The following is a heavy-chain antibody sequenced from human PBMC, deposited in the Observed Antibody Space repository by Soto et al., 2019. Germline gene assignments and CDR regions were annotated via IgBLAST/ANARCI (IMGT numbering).Heavy chain of an antibody. V-gene: IGHV1-69*08. CDR1: GGTFSSYT. CDR2: IIPILGIA. D-gene: IGHD1-1*01. Sequence: QVQLVQSGAEVKKPGSSVKVSCKASGGTFSSYTISWVRQAPGQGLEWLGRIIPILGIANYAQKFQGRVTITADKSTSTAYMELSSRRSEDTALYYWAREGPMDCNDPHAFDIWGQGPMVTVSS. CDR3: AREGPMDCNDPHAFDI. J-gene: IGHJ3*02.